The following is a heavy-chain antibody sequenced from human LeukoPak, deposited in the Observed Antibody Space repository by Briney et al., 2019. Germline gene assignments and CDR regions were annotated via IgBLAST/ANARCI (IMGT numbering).Heavy chain of an antibody. CDR2: FDPGNGEI. J-gene: IGHJ4*02. V-gene: IGHV1-24*01. D-gene: IGHD3-3*01. Sequence: EASVKVSCKVSGHTLSDLTMHWVRQAPGKGLEWMGGFDPGNGEIIYAQEFQGRVTMTEDASTDTAFMELSSLKSEDTAVYYCAAGGLYDLLPYWGQGTLVTVSS. CDR3: AAGGLYDLLPY. CDR1: GHTLSDLT.